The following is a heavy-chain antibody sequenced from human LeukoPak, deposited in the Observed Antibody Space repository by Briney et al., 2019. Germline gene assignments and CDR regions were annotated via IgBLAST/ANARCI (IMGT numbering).Heavy chain of an antibody. V-gene: IGHV3-13*01. Sequence: GGSLTLTCAASGFTFSSYDMHWVRQATGIGLEWVSAIGTAGDTYYPGSVKGRFTISRENAKNSLYLQMNSLRAGDTAVYYCARGFGSGSYYLDYWGQGTLVTVSS. J-gene: IGHJ4*02. CDR3: ARGFGSGSYYLDY. D-gene: IGHD3-10*01. CDR1: GFTFSSYD. CDR2: IGTAGDT.